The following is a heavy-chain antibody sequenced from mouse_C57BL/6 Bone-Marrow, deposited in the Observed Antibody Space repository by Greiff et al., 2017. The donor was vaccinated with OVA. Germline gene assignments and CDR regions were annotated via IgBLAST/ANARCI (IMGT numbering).Heavy chain of an antibody. CDR2: IDPETGGT. V-gene: IGHV1-15*01. CDR3: TDCYGSSYDYAMDY. D-gene: IGHD1-1*01. J-gene: IGHJ4*01. Sequence: LVESGAELVRPGASVTLSCKASGYTFTDYEMHWVKQTPVHGLEWIGAIDPETGGTAYNQKFKGKAILTVDKSSSTAYMQLRSLTSEDSAVYYCTDCYGSSYDYAMDYWGQGTSVTVSS. CDR1: GYTFTDYE.